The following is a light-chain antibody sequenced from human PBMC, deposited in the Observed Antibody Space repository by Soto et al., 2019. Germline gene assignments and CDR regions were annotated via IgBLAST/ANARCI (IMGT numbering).Light chain of an antibody. V-gene: IGKV1-5*01. Sequence: DIQMTQSPSTLSASVGDTVTVTCRASQSVSGWLAWYQQKPGEAPKLLIYDASALPRGVPSRFSGSGSGTKFALTNASLQPDDFANYYSQQYETFSGTFGPGTKVEI. CDR3: QQYETFSGT. J-gene: IGKJ1*01. CDR2: DAS. CDR1: QSVSGW.